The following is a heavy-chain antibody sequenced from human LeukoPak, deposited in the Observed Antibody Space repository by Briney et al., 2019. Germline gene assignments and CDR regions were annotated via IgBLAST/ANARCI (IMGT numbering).Heavy chain of an antibody. V-gene: IGHV4-39*01. CDR1: GGSISSSSYY. CDR2: IYYSGST. Sequence: SETLSLTCSVSGGSISSSSYYWGWIRQPPGKGLEWIGTIYYSGSTYYSPSLKSRVTISGDTPKNQFSLKLSSVTAADTAVYYCARQSRFGENFDYWGQGTLVTVSS. D-gene: IGHD3-10*01. CDR3: ARQSRFGENFDY. J-gene: IGHJ4*02.